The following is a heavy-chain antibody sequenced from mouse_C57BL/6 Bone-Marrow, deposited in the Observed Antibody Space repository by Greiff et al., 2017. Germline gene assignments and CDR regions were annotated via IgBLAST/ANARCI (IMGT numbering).Heavy chain of an antibody. Sequence: DVKLVESGGGLVKPGGSLKLSCAASGFPFSDYGMHWVRQAPEKGLEWVAYISSGSSTIYYADTVQGRFTISRDNAKNTLFLQMTSLRSEDTAMYYCARGSNYSTMDYWGQGTSVTVSS. CDR3: ARGSNYSTMDY. CDR2: ISSGSSTI. CDR1: GFPFSDYG. J-gene: IGHJ4*01. V-gene: IGHV5-17*01. D-gene: IGHD2-5*01.